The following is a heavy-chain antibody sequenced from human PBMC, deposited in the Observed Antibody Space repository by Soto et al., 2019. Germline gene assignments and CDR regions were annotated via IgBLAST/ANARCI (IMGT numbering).Heavy chain of an antibody. CDR2: ISGSGGST. CDR3: AKGWANWGLPGCAFDI. CDR1: GFTVSSNY. V-gene: IGHV3-23*01. D-gene: IGHD7-27*01. Sequence: GGSLRLSCAASGFTVSSNYMSWVRQAPGKGLEWVSVISGSGGSTYYADSVKGRFTISRDNSKNTLYLQINSLRAEDTAVYYCAKGWANWGLPGCAFDIWGQGTMVTVSS. J-gene: IGHJ3*02.